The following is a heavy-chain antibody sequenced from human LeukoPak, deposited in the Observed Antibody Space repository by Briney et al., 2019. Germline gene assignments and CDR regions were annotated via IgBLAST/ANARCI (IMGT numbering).Heavy chain of an antibody. CDR3: ARARGDIVVVPAAIWFDP. D-gene: IGHD2-2*01. J-gene: IGHJ5*02. V-gene: IGHV1-2*02. CDR2: IKPNNGGT. Sequence: ASAKVSCKASGYTFTGYYMHWVRQAAGQGLEWMGWIKPNNGGTNYAQKFQGRVTMTRDTSISTAYMELSRLRSDDTAVYYCARARGDIVVVPAAIWFDPWGQGTLVTVSS. CDR1: GYTFTGYY.